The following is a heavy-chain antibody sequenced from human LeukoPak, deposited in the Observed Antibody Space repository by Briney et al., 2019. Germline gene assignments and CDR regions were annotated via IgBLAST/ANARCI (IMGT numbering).Heavy chain of an antibody. Sequence: GGSLRLSCAASGFTFSSFTMTWVRQAPGKGLEWVSAIGGGGGSTYYADSLEGRFTIARDNSKDMVYLQINSLKVEDTAIYYCGKEGGAWGQGTKVTVSS. CDR1: GFTFSSFT. CDR2: IGGGGGST. J-gene: IGHJ5*02. V-gene: IGHV3-23*01. D-gene: IGHD3-16*01. CDR3: GKEGGA.